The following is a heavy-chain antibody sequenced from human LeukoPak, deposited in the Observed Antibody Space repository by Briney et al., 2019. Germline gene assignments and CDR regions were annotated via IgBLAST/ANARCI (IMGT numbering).Heavy chain of an antibody. D-gene: IGHD6-6*01. CDR3: AKDFTPGPDIAARPLYFDY. J-gene: IGHJ4*02. CDR1: GFTFGSYG. Sequence: PGGSLRLSCAASGFTFGSYGMHWVREAPGKGMEWVAFIRYDGSNKYYADSMKGRFTISRDNSKNTLYLQMNSLRAEDTAVYYCAKDFTPGPDIAARPLYFDYWGQGTLVTVSS. V-gene: IGHV3-30*02. CDR2: IRYDGSNK.